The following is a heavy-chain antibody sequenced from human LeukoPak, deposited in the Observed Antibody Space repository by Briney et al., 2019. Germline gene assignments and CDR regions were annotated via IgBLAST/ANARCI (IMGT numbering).Heavy chain of an antibody. D-gene: IGHD5-18*01. V-gene: IGHV4-34*01. CDR3: ARGDTAMVPSISVLAPALDY. CDR2: INHSGST. J-gene: IGHJ4*02. CDR1: GGSFSGYY. Sequence: SETLSLTCAVYGGSFSGYYWRWIRQPPGRGLEWIGEINHSGSTNYNPSLKSRVTISVDTSKNQFSLKLSSVTAADTAVYYCARGDTAMVPSISVLAPALDYWGQGTLVTVSS.